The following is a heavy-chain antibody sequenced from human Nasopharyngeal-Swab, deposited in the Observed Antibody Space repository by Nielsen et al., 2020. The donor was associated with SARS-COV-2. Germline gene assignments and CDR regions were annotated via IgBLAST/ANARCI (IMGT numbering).Heavy chain of an antibody. CDR1: GYTFTSYY. D-gene: IGHD1-26*01. V-gene: IGHV1-46*01. CDR3: ARIEGVGATDY. J-gene: IGHJ4*02. Sequence: ASVKVSCKASGYTFTSYYMHWVRQAPGQGLEWMGIINPSGGSTSYAQKFQGRVTMTRDTSTSTVYTELSSLRSEDTAVYYCARIEGVGATDYWGQGTLVTVSS. CDR2: INPSGGST.